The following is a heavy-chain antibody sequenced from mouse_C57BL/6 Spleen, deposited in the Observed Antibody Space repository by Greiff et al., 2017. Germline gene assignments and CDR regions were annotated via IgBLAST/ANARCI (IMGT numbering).Heavy chain of an antibody. CDR3: ARRDYYGSSPLFAY. CDR2: IHPSTGGT. Sequence: VQLLQSGPELVKPGASVKISCKASGYSFTGYYMNLVKQRPEKSLGWIWVIHPSTGGTTYNQKFKARATLTVDKSSSNAYMQLKSLTSEDSAVYYCARRDYYGSSPLFAYGGQGTLVTVSA. D-gene: IGHD1-1*01. CDR1: GYSFTGYY. V-gene: IGHV1-42*01. J-gene: IGHJ3*01.